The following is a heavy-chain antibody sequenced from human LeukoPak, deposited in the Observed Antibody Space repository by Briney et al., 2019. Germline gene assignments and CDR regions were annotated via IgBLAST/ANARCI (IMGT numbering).Heavy chain of an antibody. CDR1: GFTFSNYN. J-gene: IGHJ6*03. V-gene: IGHV3-21*01. D-gene: IGHD1-26*01. CDR3: ARDPYSGNYGNDYYYYMDV. Sequence: GGSLRLSCAASGFTFSNYNMNWVRQAPGKTMEWVSSITSSGTYIFYADSVRGRFTISRDNARNSLYLQMDSLGPEDTAVYYCARDPYSGNYGNDYYYYMDVWGKGTTVTISS. CDR2: ITSSGTYI.